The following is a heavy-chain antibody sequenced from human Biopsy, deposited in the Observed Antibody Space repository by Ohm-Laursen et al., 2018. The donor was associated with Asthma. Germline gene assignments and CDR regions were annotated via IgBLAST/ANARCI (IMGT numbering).Heavy chain of an antibody. CDR1: GFTFGDYC. D-gene: IGHD4-17*01. Sequence: SLRLSCTASGFTFGDYCMSWVRQVPGQGLEWVANIKHDGSEKNHVDSLKGRFTISRDNAKNSLYLQMNSLRAEDTAVYYCARGGYYGDRRHHNGLDVWGQGTTVTVSS. CDR2: IKHDGSEK. V-gene: IGHV3-7*01. CDR3: ARGGYYGDRRHHNGLDV. J-gene: IGHJ6*02.